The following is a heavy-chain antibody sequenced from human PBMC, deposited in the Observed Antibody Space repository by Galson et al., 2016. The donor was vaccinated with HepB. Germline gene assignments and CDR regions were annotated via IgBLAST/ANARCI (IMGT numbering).Heavy chain of an antibody. CDR1: GYSFTNYW. D-gene: IGHD5-12*01. Sequence: QSGAEVKKPGESLKISCRVSGYSFTNYWIGWVRQRPGKGLEWMGINFLGDDSPTYSPSFQGHVTISSDKSISTAYLQWSSLKAADTAMYYCTTHPGRDIRPSDYWGRGTLVTVSS. CDR3: TTHPGRDIRPSDY. CDR2: NFLGDDSP. J-gene: IGHJ4*02. V-gene: IGHV5-51*01.